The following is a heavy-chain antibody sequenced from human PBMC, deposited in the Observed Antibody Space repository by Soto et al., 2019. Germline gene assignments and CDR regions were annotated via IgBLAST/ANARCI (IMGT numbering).Heavy chain of an antibody. CDR2: MNPNNGNT. Sequence: QVQLVQSGAEVKKPGASVKVSCKAPGYTFTSYDINWVRRASGQGLEWMGWMNPNNGNTVYAEKFQGRVTMTRDTSMTTAYMDLSSLTSEDTATYYCVRVRSDSSWRQSGWFDPWGPGTLANVSS. D-gene: IGHD6-13*01. J-gene: IGHJ5*02. V-gene: IGHV1-8*01. CDR1: GYTFTSYD. CDR3: VRVRSDSSWRQSGWFDP.